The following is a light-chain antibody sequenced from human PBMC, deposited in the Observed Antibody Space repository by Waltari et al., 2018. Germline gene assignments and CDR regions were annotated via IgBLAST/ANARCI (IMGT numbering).Light chain of an antibody. Sequence: QSVLTQLPSASATSGPGVTISCSRSSSNTGDNYVNLYQQFPGTSPRRLIHRNNQPPSGVPDRFSGSKSGTSAFLVISGLRSEDEADYHCAAWDDSLSGWVFGGGTKVTVL. CDR1: SSNTGDNY. J-gene: IGLJ3*02. V-gene: IGLV1-47*01. CDR3: AAWDDSLSGWV. CDR2: RNN.